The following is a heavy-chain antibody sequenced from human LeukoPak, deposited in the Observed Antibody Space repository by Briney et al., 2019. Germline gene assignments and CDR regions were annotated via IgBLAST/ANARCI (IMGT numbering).Heavy chain of an antibody. Sequence: GESLKISCKGSGYSFTSCWIGWVRQMPGKGLEWMGIIYPGDSDTRYSPSFQGQVTISADKSISTAYLQWSSLKASDTAMYYCARPDYYDSSGYGSYFQHWGQGTLVTVSS. D-gene: IGHD3-22*01. CDR2: IYPGDSDT. V-gene: IGHV5-51*01. CDR1: GYSFTSCW. CDR3: ARPDYYDSSGYGSYFQH. J-gene: IGHJ1*01.